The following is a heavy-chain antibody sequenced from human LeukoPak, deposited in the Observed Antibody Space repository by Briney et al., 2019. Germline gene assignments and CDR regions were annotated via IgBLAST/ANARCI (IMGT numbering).Heavy chain of an antibody. CDR2: IYNSGST. CDR1: GGSLSTYY. D-gene: IGHD6-13*01. Sequence: TSETLSLTCSVSGGSLSTYYWSWIRQPPGKGLEWIGFIYNSGSTNYSPSLKSRVTISVDTSKNQFSLRLSSVTAADTAVYFCASVDGSWPSIWFDPWGQGTLVTVSS. J-gene: IGHJ5*01. CDR3: ASVDGSWPSIWFDP. V-gene: IGHV4-59*01.